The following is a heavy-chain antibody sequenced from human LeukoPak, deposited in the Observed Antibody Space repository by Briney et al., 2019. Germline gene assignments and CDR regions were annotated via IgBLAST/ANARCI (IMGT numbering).Heavy chain of an antibody. J-gene: IGHJ3*02. CDR3: ARHDPLITMIIGERAFDI. Sequence: SETLSLTCNVSGGSISNYHWSWIRQPPRKGLEWIGYINYSGSTNYNPSLKNRVTISVDTSRNQFSLRLSSVTAADTAVYYCARHDPLITMIIGERAFDIWGQGTMVTVPS. V-gene: IGHV4-59*08. CDR1: GGSISNYH. D-gene: IGHD3-22*01. CDR2: INYSGST.